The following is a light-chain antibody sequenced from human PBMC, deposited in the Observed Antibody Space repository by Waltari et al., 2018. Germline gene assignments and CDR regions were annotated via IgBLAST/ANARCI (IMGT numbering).Light chain of an antibody. Sequence: VIWVTQSPSLLTASTGETVTITCRTSQDVKNYFAWYQQKPGKAPELLIYTATFLQTGVPSRFSSSGSGTDFTLTISSLQSEDFATYFCQQNYAFPRTFGQGTKVEVK. V-gene: IGKV1D-8*01. J-gene: IGKJ1*01. CDR1: QDVKNY. CDR3: QQNYAFPRT. CDR2: TAT.